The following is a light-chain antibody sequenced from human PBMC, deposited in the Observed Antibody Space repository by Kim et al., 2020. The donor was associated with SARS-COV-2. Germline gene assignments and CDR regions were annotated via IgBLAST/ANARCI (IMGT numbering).Light chain of an antibody. CDR2: KAS. J-gene: IGKJ1*01. CDR1: QSMSTW. CDR3: QEYSAYLRT. Sequence: ACVGDRVTITCRASQSMSTWLAWYQQKPGKAPKLLIYKASSLESGVPSRFSGSGSGTEFTLTISSLQPDDFATYYCQEYSAYLRTFGQGTKVDIK. V-gene: IGKV1-5*03.